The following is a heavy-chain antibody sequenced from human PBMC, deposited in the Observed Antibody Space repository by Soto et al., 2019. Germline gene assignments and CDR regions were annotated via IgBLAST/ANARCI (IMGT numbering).Heavy chain of an antibody. Sequence: QVQLVESGGGVVQPGRSLRLSCAASGFTFSSYGMHWVRQAPGKGLEWVADISYDGSNKYYADSVKCRFTISRDNSKNTLDLQMNSLRAEDTAVYYCATLGSTYYDILTGYYAPYYYYYMDVWGKGTTVTVSS. D-gene: IGHD3-9*01. V-gene: IGHV3-30*03. CDR2: ISYDGSNK. J-gene: IGHJ6*03. CDR1: GFTFSSYG. CDR3: ATLGSTYYDILTGYYAPYYYYYMDV.